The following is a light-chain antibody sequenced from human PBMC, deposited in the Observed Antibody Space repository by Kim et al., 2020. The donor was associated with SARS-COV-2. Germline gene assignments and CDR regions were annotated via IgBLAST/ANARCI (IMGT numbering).Light chain of an antibody. J-gene: IGLJ3*02. CDR3: QTWDTGIWV. CDR2: LNYDGSH. Sequence: QLVLTQSPSASASLGASVKRTCTLSSGHSRYAIAWHQQQPEKGPRFLMKLNYDGSHTKGDGIPDRFSGSSSGAERYLTISSLQSEDEADCYCQTWDTGIWVFGGGTQLTVL. V-gene: IGLV4-69*01. CDR1: SGHSRYA.